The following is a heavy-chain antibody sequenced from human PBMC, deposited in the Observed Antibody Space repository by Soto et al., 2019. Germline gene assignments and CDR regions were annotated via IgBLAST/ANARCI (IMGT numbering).Heavy chain of an antibody. CDR1: GGSISSNSYY. Sequence: QLQLQESGPGLVKPSETLSLTCTVSGGSISSNSYYWAWIRQPPGKGLEWIGNIYYSGTTYYNPTRPGPAPXAXGXXEDQITLTGSTVTAADAPVYYCARHKGGHYSGVAVWGQGTTVTVSS. CDR2: IYYSGTT. D-gene: IGHD3-16*01. J-gene: IGHJ6*02. V-gene: IGHV4-39*01. CDR3: ARHKGGHYSGVAV.